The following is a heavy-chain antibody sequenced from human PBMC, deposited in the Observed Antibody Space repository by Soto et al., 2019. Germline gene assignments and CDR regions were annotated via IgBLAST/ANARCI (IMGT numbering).Heavy chain of an antibody. V-gene: IGHV1-3*01. D-gene: IGHD3-10*01. Sequence: ASVKVSCKASGYIFSTFPMHWVRQAPGQNLEWMGWINAANGDTGYSQNFQGRVTITRDTSASTAYMELSGLRSEDTAVYYCARKDCYSSGSYHFEYYRQGTMVTIAS. CDR1: GYIFSTFP. CDR3: ARKDCYSSGSYHFEY. J-gene: IGHJ4*01. CDR2: INAANGDT.